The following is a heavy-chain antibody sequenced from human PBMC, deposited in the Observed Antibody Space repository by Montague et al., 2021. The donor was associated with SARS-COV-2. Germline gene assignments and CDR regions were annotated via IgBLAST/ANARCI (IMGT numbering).Heavy chain of an antibody. CDR1: EFTFSSFA. D-gene: IGHD3-10*01. J-gene: IGHJ4*02. CDR3: AREVSIVDRGRRRFDY. Sequence: SLRLSCAASEFTFSSFAMHWVRQAPGKGLEWVALITQDGNDKYYADSVKGRFTISRDNSKNTLYLQMNSLGAEDTAVYYCAREVSIVDRGRRRFDYWGQGTPVTVSS. V-gene: IGHV3-30*04. CDR2: ITQDGNDK.